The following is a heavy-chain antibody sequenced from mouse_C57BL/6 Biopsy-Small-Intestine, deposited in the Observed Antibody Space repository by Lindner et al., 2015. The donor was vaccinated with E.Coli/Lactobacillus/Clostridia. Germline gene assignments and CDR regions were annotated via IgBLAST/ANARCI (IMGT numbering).Heavy chain of an antibody. Sequence: SVKVSCKASGYTFTAYYLHWVRQAPGQGLEWMGWINPGSGATYFAQTFQGWVTMTGDTSINTAYMELKSLKSDDTAVYYCARWSYDAFDIWGQGTMVTVSS. CDR3: ARWSYDAFDI. CDR2: INPGSGAT. J-gene: IGHJ3*01. D-gene: IGHD2-3*01. V-gene: IGHV1-84*02. CDR1: GYTFTAYY.